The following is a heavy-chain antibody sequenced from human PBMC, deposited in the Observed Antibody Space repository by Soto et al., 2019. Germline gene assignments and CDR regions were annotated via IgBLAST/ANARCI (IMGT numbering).Heavy chain of an antibody. J-gene: IGHJ5*02. Sequence: ASVKVSCKAPADTFTSYYIHWVRQAPGHGLEWMGIINPNGGSTRFAQTFQGRITMTTDTSTSTVYMELRSLRSDDTAVYYCARDLLAIAARPNWFDPWGQGTLVTVSS. CDR3: ARDLLAIAARPNWFDP. CDR2: INPNGGST. CDR1: ADTFTSYY. V-gene: IGHV1-46*01. D-gene: IGHD6-6*01.